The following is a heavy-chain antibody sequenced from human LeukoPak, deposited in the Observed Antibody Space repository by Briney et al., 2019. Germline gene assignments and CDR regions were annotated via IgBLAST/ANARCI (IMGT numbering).Heavy chain of an antibody. CDR2: ISSSSSTI. CDR3: ARDIIEPAYYYYGMDV. J-gene: IGHJ6*02. D-gene: IGHD1-20*01. CDR1: GFTFSSYA. V-gene: IGHV3-48*02. Sequence: GGSLRLSCAASGFTFSSYAMSWVRQAPGKGLEWVSYISSSSSTIYYADSVKGRFTISRDNAKNSLYLQMNSLRDEDTAVYYCARDIIEPAYYYYGMDVWGQGTTVTVSS.